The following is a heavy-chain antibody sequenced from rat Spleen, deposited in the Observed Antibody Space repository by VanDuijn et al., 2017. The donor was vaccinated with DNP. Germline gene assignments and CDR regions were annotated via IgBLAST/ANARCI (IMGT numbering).Heavy chain of an antibody. D-gene: IGHD1-8*01. CDR3: ARVRYGSPPYAMDA. Sequence: QVQLKESGPGLVQPSQTLSLTCTVAGFSLTSYNVHWVRQPPGKGLEWMGVIWNTGGTRYNSALKSRLSISKDTSKSQVFLKMNSLQTEDTATYYCARVRYGSPPYAMDAWGQGTSVTVSS. CDR1: GFSLTSYN. V-gene: IGHV2-41*01. J-gene: IGHJ4*01. CDR2: IWNTGGT.